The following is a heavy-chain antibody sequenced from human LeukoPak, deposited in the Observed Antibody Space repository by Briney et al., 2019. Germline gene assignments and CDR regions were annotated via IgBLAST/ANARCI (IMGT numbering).Heavy chain of an antibody. J-gene: IGHJ6*02. CDR2: IYYSGST. CDR3: ARDSPYGNYGYYYYGMDV. D-gene: IGHD4-11*01. CDR1: GGSISSYY. Sequence: SETLSLTCTVSGGSISSYYWSWIRKPPGKGLEWIGYIYYSGSTNYNPSLKSRVTISVDTSKNQFSLKLSSVTAADTAVYYCARDSPYGNYGYYYYGMDVWGQGTTVTVSS. V-gene: IGHV4-59*01.